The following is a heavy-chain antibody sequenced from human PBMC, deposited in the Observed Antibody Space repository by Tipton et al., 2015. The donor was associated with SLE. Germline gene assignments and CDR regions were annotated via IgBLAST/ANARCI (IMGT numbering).Heavy chain of an antibody. D-gene: IGHD4-11*01. CDR1: GYTFTSYG. V-gene: IGHV1-18*01. CDR2: ISAYNGNT. Sequence: QLVQSGAEVKKPGASVKVSCKASGYTFTSYGISWVRQAPGQGLEWMGWISAYNGNTDYAQKLQGRVTMTSDTSTSTAYMELRSLRSEDTAVYYCATPNLDYSGGDDAFDIWGQGTMVTVSS. J-gene: IGHJ3*02. CDR3: ATPNLDYSGGDDAFDI.